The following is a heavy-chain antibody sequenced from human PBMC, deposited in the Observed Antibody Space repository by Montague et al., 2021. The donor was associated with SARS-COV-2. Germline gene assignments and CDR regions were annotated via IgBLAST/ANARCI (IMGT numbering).Heavy chain of an antibody. V-gene: IGHV3-11*01. D-gene: IGHD1-1*01. Sequence: SLRLSCAASGYIFSNYYISWVRQAPGKGLEWVASMSGAGVGMHYADAVKGRFTISSDDAKQSVFLHMESLRAEDTALYYCARDALQLGLDSWGQGTQVTVSS. CDR2: MSGAGVGM. CDR1: GYIFSNYY. CDR3: ARDALQLGLDS. J-gene: IGHJ4*02.